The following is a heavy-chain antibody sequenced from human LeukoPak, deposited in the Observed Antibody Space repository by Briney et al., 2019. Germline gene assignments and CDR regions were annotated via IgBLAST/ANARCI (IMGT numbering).Heavy chain of an antibody. CDR1: SYD. CDR3: AVAATPNYYYYYYMDV. Sequence: SYDINWVRQATGQGLEWMGWMNPNSGNTGYAQKFQGRVTMTRNTSISTAYMELSSLRSEDTAVYYCAVAATPNYYYYYYMDVWGKGTTVTVSS. V-gene: IGHV1-8*01. J-gene: IGHJ6*03. D-gene: IGHD2-15*01. CDR2: MNPNSGNT.